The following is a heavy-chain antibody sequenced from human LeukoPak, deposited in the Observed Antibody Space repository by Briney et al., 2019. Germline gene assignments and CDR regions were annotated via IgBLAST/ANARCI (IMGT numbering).Heavy chain of an antibody. V-gene: IGHV3-30-3*01. CDR3: ARLLGYPDYYYYGMDV. J-gene: IGHJ6*02. D-gene: IGHD6-13*01. Sequence: PGGSLRLSCAASGFTFSSYAMHWVRQAPGKGLEWVAVISYDGSNKYYADSVKGRFTISRDNSKNTLYLQMNSLRAEDTAVYYCARLLGYPDYYYYGMDVWGQGTTVTVSS. CDR2: ISYDGSNK. CDR1: GFTFSSYA.